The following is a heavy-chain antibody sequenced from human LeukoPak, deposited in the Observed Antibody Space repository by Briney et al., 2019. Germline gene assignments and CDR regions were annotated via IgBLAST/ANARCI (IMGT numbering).Heavy chain of an antibody. D-gene: IGHD6-19*01. Sequence: GASVKVSCKASGYTFTSYYMHWVRQAPGQGLEWMGIINPSGGSTSYAQKFQGRVTMTTDTSTSTAYMELRSLRSDDTAVYYCARDRGGWYGLLIDYWGQGTLVTVSS. CDR1: GYTFTSYY. V-gene: IGHV1-46*01. CDR2: INPSGGST. J-gene: IGHJ4*02. CDR3: ARDRGGWYGLLIDY.